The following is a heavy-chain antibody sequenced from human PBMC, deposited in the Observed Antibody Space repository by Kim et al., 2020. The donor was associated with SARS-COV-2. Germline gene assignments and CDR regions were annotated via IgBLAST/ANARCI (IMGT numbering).Heavy chain of an antibody. Sequence: ASVKVSCKASGYTFTSYGISWVRQAPGQGLEWMGWISAYNGNTNYAQKLQGRVTMTTDTSTSTAYMELRSLRSDDTAVYYCARDTFDFYYDSSGTNDAFDIWGQGTMVTVSS. CDR3: ARDTFDFYYDSSGTNDAFDI. CDR2: ISAYNGNT. CDR1: GYTFTSYG. J-gene: IGHJ3*02. D-gene: IGHD3-22*01. V-gene: IGHV1-18*04.